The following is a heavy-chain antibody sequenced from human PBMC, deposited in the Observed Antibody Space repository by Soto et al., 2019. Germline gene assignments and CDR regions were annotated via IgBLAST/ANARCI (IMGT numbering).Heavy chain of an antibody. CDR3: ARHNGSGLYAFDI. J-gene: IGHJ3*02. Sequence: QLLESGPGLVKPSETLSLTCTVSGGSISSSSYYWGWIRQPPGKGLEWIGSIYYSGSTYYNPSLKSRVTISVDTSKNQFSLKLSSVTAADTAVYYCARHNGSGLYAFDIWGQGTMVTVSS. CDR2: IYYSGST. D-gene: IGHD3-10*01. V-gene: IGHV4-39*01. CDR1: GGSISSSSYY.